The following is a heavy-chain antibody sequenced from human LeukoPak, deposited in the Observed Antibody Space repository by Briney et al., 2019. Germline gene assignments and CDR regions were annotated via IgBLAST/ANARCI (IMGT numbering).Heavy chain of an antibody. CDR3: AREGVRDAFDI. CDR1: GFTFSSYG. CDR2: IWYDGSNK. Sequence: GGSLRLSCAASGFTFSSYGMHWVRQAPGKGLEWVAVIWYDGSNKYYADSVKGRFTISRDNSKNTLYLQTNSQRAEDTAVYYCAREGVRDAFDIWGQGTMVTVSS. D-gene: IGHD2-8*01. J-gene: IGHJ3*02. V-gene: IGHV3-33*01.